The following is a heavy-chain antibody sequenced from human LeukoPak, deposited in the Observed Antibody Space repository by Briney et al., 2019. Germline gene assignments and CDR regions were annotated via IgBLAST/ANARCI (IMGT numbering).Heavy chain of an antibody. J-gene: IGHJ4*02. V-gene: IGHV3-30-3*02. Sequence: GGSLRLSCAASGFTFSSYAMHWVRQAPGKGLEWVAVISYDGSNKYYADSMKGRFTISRDNSKNTLYLQMNSLRAEDTAVYYCAKRTSFAVVTQGGNFDYWGQGTLVTVSS. CDR1: GFTFSSYA. CDR2: ISYDGSNK. D-gene: IGHD3-3*01. CDR3: AKRTSFAVVTQGGNFDY.